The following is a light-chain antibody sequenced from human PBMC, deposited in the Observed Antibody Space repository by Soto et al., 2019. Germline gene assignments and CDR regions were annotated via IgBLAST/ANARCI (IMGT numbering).Light chain of an antibody. CDR1: QSVSSY. J-gene: IGKJ1*01. Sequence: EFVLTQSPATLSLSPGERATLSCRASQSVSSYLAWYQQKPGQAPRLLIYDASNRATGIPARFSGTGSGTEFTLTISSLQSEDFALYYCQQYNDWPLTFGQGTKVE. V-gene: IGKV3-15*01. CDR2: DAS. CDR3: QQYNDWPLT.